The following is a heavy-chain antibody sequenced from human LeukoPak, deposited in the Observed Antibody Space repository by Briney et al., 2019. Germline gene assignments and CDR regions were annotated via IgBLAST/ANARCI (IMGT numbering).Heavy chain of an antibody. CDR1: GGSISSSSYY. V-gene: IGHV4-39*07. CDR3: ARVLDYYGSGTRDFDY. CDR2: IYYSGST. Sequence: SETLSLTCTVSGGSISSSSYYWGWIRQPPGKGLEWIGSIYYSGSTYYNPSLKSRVTMSADTSKNQFSLKLSSVTAADTAVYYCARVLDYYGSGTRDFDYWGQGILVTVSS. J-gene: IGHJ4*02. D-gene: IGHD3-10*01.